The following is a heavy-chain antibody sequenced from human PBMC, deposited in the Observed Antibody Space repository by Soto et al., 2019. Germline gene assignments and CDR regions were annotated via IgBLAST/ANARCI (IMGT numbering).Heavy chain of an antibody. Sequence: SVKVSCKASGGTFSSYTISWVRQAPGQGLEWMGRIIPILGIANYAQKFQGRVTITADKSTSTAYMELSSLRSEDTAVYYCARALRGGLYYFDYWGQGTLVTVSS. CDR3: ARALRGGLYYFDY. CDR2: IIPILGIA. J-gene: IGHJ4*02. CDR1: GGTFSSYT. D-gene: IGHD6-25*01. V-gene: IGHV1-69*02.